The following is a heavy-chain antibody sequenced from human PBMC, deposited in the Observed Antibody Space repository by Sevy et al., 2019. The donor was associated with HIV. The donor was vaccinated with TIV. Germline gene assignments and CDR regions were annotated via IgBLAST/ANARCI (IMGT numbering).Heavy chain of an antibody. Sequence: GGSLRLSCTASGFTFSDYYMSWIRQAPGKGLEWVSDISTSSNYINYADSVKGRFTISRHNAKNSLYLQMNSLRAKDTAVYFCARVRYNYGQHYFDYWGQGTLVTVSS. V-gene: IGHV3-11*06. CDR2: ISTSSNYI. CDR3: ARVRYNYGQHYFDY. CDR1: GFTFSDYY. D-gene: IGHD5-18*01. J-gene: IGHJ4*02.